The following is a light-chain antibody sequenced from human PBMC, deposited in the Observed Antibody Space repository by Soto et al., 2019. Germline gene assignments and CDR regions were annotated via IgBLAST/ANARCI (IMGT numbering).Light chain of an antibody. V-gene: IGKV3-20*01. CDR3: QQYGSSPPIT. J-gene: IGKJ4*01. CDR2: GAS. Sequence: EIVLTHSPGTLSLSAGDRGTLSCRASQSVSSNYLAWYQQKPGQSPRLLIYGASSRATGIPDRFSGSGSGTDFTLTISRLEPEDFAVYYCQQYGSSPPITFGGETKADSK. CDR1: QSVSSNY.